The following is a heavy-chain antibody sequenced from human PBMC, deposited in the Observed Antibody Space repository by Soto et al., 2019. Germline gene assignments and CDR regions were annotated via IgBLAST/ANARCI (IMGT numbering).Heavy chain of an antibody. CDR3: ASFPTSIQLWFGSDY. J-gene: IGHJ4*02. CDR2: IYYSGST. D-gene: IGHD5-18*01. CDR1: VGSISSSSYY. V-gene: IGHV4-39*01. Sequence: SETLSLTCTVSVGSISSSSYYWGWIRQPPGKGLEWIGSIYYSGSTYYNPSLKSRVTISVDTSKNQFSLKLSPVTAADTAVYYCASFPTSIQLWFGSDYWGQGTLVTVSS.